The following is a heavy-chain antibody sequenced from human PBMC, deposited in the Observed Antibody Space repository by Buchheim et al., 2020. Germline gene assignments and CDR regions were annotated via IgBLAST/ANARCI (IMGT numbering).Heavy chain of an antibody. CDR2: ITGSGDST. V-gene: IGHV3-23*01. Sequence: EVQLLESGGGLLQPGGSLRLSCSASGLTFSSYAMTWVRQAPGKGLEWVSAITGSGDSTYYADSVKGRFTISRDNSKNTLYLQMNSLRAEDTAVYYCAKDFGRSTIFGVVVSYYYGMDVWGQGTT. J-gene: IGHJ6*02. CDR1: GLTFSSYA. D-gene: IGHD3-3*01. CDR3: AKDFGRSTIFGVVVSYYYGMDV.